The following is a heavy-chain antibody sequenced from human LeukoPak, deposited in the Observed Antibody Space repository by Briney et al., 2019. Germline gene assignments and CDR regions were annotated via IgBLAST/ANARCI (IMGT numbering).Heavy chain of an antibody. CDR1: GFSFSTST. V-gene: IGHV3-15*01. D-gene: IGHD2-2*02. Sequence: NPGGSLRLSCAASGFSFSTSTMNWVRQAPGKGLEWVGRIKSKTDGGTTDYAAPVKGRFTISRDDSKNTLYLQMNSLKTEDTAAYYCTTGDTVVVPAAIGYYYMDVWGKGTTVTVSS. CDR2: IKSKTDGGTT. J-gene: IGHJ6*03. CDR3: TTGDTVVVPAAIGYYYMDV.